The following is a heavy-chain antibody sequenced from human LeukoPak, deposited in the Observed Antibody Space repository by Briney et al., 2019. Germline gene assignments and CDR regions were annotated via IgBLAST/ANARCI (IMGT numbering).Heavy chain of an antibody. CDR1: GYTFTSYD. J-gene: IGHJ4*02. D-gene: IGHD3-3*01. Sequence: ASVTVSCTASGYTFTSYDINWVRQATGQGLEWMGWINPNSGDTDCTQKFQGRVTMTRDTSISTAYMELSRLRSDDTAVYYCARAEWFSGPFDYWGQGTLVTVSS. V-gene: IGHV1-2*02. CDR2: INPNSGDT. CDR3: ARAEWFSGPFDY.